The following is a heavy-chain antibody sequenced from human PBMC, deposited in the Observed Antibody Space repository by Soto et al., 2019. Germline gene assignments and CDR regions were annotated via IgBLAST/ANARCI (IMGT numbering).Heavy chain of an antibody. Sequence: EVQLLESGGGLVQPGGSLRLSCAASGFTFSKYAMSWVRQAPGKGLEWVSAISGSGTTTYSADSVRGRFTISRDNSNNMLYLQMNSPSPEDTALYYCVKFCVETGGSSGWPWYLDSWGQGTLVTVSS. J-gene: IGHJ4*02. CDR1: GFTFSKYA. CDR2: ISGSGTTT. CDR3: VKFCVETGGSSGWPWYLDS. V-gene: IGHV3-23*01. D-gene: IGHD6-25*01.